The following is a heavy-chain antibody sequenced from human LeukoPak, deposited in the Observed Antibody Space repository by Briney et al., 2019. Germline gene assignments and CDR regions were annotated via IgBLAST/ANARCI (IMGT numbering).Heavy chain of an antibody. V-gene: IGHV3-30-3*01. D-gene: IGHD3/OR15-3a*01. CDR3: ARGATNDFWTGYGWFDP. CDR1: GFTFSIYS. Sequence: GGSLRLSCVASGFTFSIYSMHWVRQAPGKGLEWVAVISYDESNKFYTHSVKGRFTISRDNSKNTLYLQMNSLTAEDTAIYSCARGATNDFWTGYGWFDPWGQGTLVTVSS. CDR2: ISYDESNK. J-gene: IGHJ5*02.